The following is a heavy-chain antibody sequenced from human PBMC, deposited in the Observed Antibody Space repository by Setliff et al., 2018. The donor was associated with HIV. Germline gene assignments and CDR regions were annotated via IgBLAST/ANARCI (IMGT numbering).Heavy chain of an antibody. J-gene: IGHJ4*02. V-gene: IGHV4-34*01. CDR3: ARLSGGMVPNY. CDR2: IHHTGYI. CDR1: GGPSTDHY. Sequence: SETLSLTCAVYGGPSTDHYWNWIRQSPGMGLEWIAEIHHTGYINYNPSLRSRVTMSVDTSKNQFSLKLSSVTAADTAVYYCARLSGGMVPNYWGQGTLVTVSS. D-gene: IGHD3-10*01.